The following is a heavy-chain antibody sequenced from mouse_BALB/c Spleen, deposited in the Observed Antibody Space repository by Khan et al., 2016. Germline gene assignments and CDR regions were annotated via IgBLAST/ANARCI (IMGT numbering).Heavy chain of an antibody. D-gene: IGHD1-1*01. CDR1: GYSITSDYA. V-gene: IGHV3-2*02. Sequence: EVQLQESGPGLVKPSQSLSLTCTVTGYSITSDYAWNWIRQFPGNKLEWMGYISYSGSTSYNPSLKSRISITRDTSKNQFFLQLNSVTTEVTATYYCATTVVAPRFAYWGQGTLVTVSA. CDR2: ISYSGST. CDR3: ATTVVAPRFAY. J-gene: IGHJ3*01.